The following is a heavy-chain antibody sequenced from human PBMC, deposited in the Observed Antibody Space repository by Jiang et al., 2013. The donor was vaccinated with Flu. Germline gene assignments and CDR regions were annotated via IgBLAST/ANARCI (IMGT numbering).Heavy chain of an antibody. CDR2: INHSGST. Sequence: LLKPSETLSLTCAVYGGSFSGYYWSWIRRPPGKGLEWIGEINHSGSTNYNPSLKSRVTISVDTSKNQFSLKLSSVTAADTAVYYCARGPYYDFWSGYDRPFDYWGQGTLVTVSS. V-gene: IGHV4-34*01. CDR1: GGSFSGYY. CDR3: ARGPYYDFWSGYDRPFDY. J-gene: IGHJ4*02. D-gene: IGHD3-3*01.